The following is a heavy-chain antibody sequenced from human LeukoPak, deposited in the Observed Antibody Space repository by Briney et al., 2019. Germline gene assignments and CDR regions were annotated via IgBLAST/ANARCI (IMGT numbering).Heavy chain of an antibody. Sequence: ASVRVSCKASGYTFTAYYMHWVRQAPGQGLEWMGWINPNSGGTNYTQRFQGRVTMTRDTSIRTAYMELSRLRSDDTAVYYCATFYSDSSGYYFFAYWGQGTLVTVSS. CDR3: ATFYSDSSGYYFFAY. V-gene: IGHV1-2*02. J-gene: IGHJ4*02. D-gene: IGHD3-22*01. CDR2: INPNSGGT. CDR1: GYTFTAYY.